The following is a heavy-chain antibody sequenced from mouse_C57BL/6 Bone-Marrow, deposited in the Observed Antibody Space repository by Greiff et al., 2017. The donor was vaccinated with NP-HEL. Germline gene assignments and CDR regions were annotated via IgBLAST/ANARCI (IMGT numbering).Heavy chain of an antibody. CDR2: IYPRSGNT. Sequence: VQLKQSGAELARPGASVKLSCKASGYTFTSYGISWVKQRTGQGLEWIGEIYPRSGNTYYNEKFKGKATLTAAKSSSNAYMELRSLTSEDSAVYFCARGPYYDDDAWFAYWGQGTLVTVSA. V-gene: IGHV1-81*01. D-gene: IGHD2-4*01. CDR1: GYTFTSYG. CDR3: ARGPYYDDDAWFAY. J-gene: IGHJ3*01.